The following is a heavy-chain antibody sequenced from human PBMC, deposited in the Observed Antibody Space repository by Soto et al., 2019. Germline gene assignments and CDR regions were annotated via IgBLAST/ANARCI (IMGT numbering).Heavy chain of an antibody. V-gene: IGHV3-23*01. Sequence: EVQLLESGGGLVQPGGSLRLSCAASEFSFGGYAISWVRLAPGKGLEWVSGISGSGSTAFYADSVRGRFTISRDNSKTTLYLQMNSLIAEDTAVYYCAKGARGYSPAAMDVWGQGTTVTVSS. D-gene: IGHD5-18*01. CDR3: AKGARGYSPAAMDV. CDR2: ISGSGSTA. J-gene: IGHJ6*02. CDR1: EFSFGGYA.